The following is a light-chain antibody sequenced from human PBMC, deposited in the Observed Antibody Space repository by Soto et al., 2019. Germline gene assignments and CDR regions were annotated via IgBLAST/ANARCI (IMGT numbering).Light chain of an antibody. CDR3: QHYGSSPR. CDR2: GAS. V-gene: IGKV3-20*01. CDR1: QTVRNNY. Sequence: EFVLTQSPGTPSLSPGERATLSSRASQTVRNNYLAWYQQKPGQAPRLLIYGASSRATGIPNRFSGSGSGTDFTLTISRLEPEDFAVYYCQHYGSSPRFGQGTKVDI. J-gene: IGKJ1*01.